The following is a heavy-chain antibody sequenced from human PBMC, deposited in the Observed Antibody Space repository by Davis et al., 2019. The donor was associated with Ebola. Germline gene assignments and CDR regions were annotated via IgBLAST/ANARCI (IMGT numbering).Heavy chain of an antibody. Sequence: PSEPLSPPCTLSGGSISSYYWSWIRQPPGKGLEWIGYIYYSGSTNYNPSLKSRVTISVDTSKNQFSLKLSSVTAADTAVYYCARASSGWSYWYFDLWGRGTLVTVSS. V-gene: IGHV4-59*01. CDR2: IYYSGST. J-gene: IGHJ2*01. CDR1: GGSISSYY. CDR3: ARASSGWSYWYFDL. D-gene: IGHD6-19*01.